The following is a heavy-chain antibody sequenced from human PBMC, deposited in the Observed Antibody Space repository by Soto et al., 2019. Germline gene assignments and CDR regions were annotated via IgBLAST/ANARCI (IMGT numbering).Heavy chain of an antibody. D-gene: IGHD3-16*02. Sequence: EVQVVESGGGLVQPGGSLRLSCAAVGFTFSNYWMHWVRQVPGKGLVWVSRIKFDGSSTFYADSVKGRFTISRDNAKNTVYLLINSLRAEDTGVYYCARGIQYRYGMDVWGQGTTVTVSS. V-gene: IGHV3-74*01. J-gene: IGHJ6*02. CDR1: GFTFSNYW. CDR3: ARGIQYRYGMDV. CDR2: IKFDGSST.